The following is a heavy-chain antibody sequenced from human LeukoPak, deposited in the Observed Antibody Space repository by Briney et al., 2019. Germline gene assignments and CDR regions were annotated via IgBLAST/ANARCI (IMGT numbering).Heavy chain of an antibody. Sequence: PGGSLRLSCVASGFTFSTYGMSWVRQAPGKGLEWVSSISSSSSYIYYADSVKGRFTISRDNAKNSLYLQMNSLRAEDTAVYYCARHLTGTTRDFDYWGQGTLVTVSS. V-gene: IGHV3-21*01. CDR1: GFTFSTYG. CDR3: ARHLTGTTRDFDY. D-gene: IGHD1-20*01. J-gene: IGHJ4*02. CDR2: ISSSSSYI.